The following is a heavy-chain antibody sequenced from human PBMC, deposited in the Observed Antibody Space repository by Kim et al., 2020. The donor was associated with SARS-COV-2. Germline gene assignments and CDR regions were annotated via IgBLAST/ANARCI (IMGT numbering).Heavy chain of an antibody. CDR3: ARRSGSSWYHDLYSGYWYFDL. V-gene: IGHV7-4-1*02. J-gene: IGHJ2*01. Sequence: ASVKVSCKASGYTFTSYAMNWVRQAPGQGLEWMGWINTNTGNPTYAQGFTGRFVFSLDTSVSTAYLQISSLKAEDTAVYYCARRSGSSWYHDLYSGYWYFDLWGRGTLVTVSS. D-gene: IGHD6-13*01. CDR2: INTNTGNP. CDR1: GYTFTSYA.